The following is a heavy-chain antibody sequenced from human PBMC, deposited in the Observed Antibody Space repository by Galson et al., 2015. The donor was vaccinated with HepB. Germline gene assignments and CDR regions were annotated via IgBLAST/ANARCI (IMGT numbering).Heavy chain of an antibody. J-gene: IGHJ4*02. Sequence: SLRLSCAASGFTFSSYAMHWVRQAPGKGLEYVSAISSNGGSTYYANSVKGRFTISRDNSKNTLYLQMGSLRAEDMAVYYCARDQINYALDYWGQGTLVTVSS. D-gene: IGHD1-7*01. CDR1: GFTFSSYA. V-gene: IGHV3-64*01. CDR2: ISSNGGST. CDR3: ARDQINYALDY.